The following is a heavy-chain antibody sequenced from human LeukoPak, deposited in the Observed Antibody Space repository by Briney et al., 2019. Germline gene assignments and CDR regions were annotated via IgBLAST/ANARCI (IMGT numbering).Heavy chain of an antibody. Sequence: GGSLRLSCAASGFTFSNYAMSWVRQAPGKGLEWVSAISINGGTIYYADSVKGRFTTSRDKSKNTLYLQVNSLRAVDTAVYFCAKTAPDTTYFDSWGQGTLVTVSS. CDR1: GFTFSNYA. CDR2: ISINGGTI. V-gene: IGHV3-23*01. D-gene: IGHD2-21*02. J-gene: IGHJ4*02. CDR3: AKTAPDTTYFDS.